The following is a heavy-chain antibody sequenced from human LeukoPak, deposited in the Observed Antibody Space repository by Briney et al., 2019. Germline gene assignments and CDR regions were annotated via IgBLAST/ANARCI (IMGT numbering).Heavy chain of an antibody. CDR2: MWYDGSNK. D-gene: IGHD5-18*01. J-gene: IGHJ4*02. V-gene: IGHV3-33*01. Sequence: LXLXXXASXXTXXSYGMHWVRQAXGXGLEWVAIMWYDGSNKYYTDSVKGRFTISRDNSKNTLYLQMNSLRVEDTAVYYCAREDTALVIAYWGQGTLVTVSS. CDR1: XXTXXSYG. CDR3: AREDTALVIAY.